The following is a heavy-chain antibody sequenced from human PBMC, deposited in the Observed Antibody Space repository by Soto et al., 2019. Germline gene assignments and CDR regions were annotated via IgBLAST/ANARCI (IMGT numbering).Heavy chain of an antibody. Sequence: GGSLRLSCAASGFTFSSYAMSWVRQAPGKGLEWVSAISGSGGSTYYADSVKGRFTISRDNSKNTLYLQMNSLRAEDTAVYYCAKDNRDILLVPGAMIDWFDPCGQGSLVPVSA. CDR2: ISGSGGST. CDR3: AKDNRDILLVPGAMIDWFDP. D-gene: IGHD2-2*01. J-gene: IGHJ5*02. CDR1: GFTFSSYA. V-gene: IGHV3-23*01.